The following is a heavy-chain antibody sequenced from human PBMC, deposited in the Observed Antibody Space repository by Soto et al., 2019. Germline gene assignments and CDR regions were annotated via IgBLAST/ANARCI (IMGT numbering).Heavy chain of an antibody. J-gene: IGHJ4*02. D-gene: IGHD3-16*01. CDR1: GFTFSASA. CDR3: TIEGAGFGY. CDR2: VSTKAYNSAT. Sequence: EVQLVESGGGSVQPGGSLKLSCAVSGFTFSASAMHWVRQASGVGLEWVGRVSTKAYNSATAYAASVKGRFTIYRDDAKNTAYLQMNSLKTEDTAVYYCTIEGAGFGYWGQGTLVTVSS. V-gene: IGHV3-73*02.